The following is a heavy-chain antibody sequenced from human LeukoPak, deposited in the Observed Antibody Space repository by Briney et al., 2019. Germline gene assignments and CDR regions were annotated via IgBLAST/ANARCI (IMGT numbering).Heavy chain of an antibody. V-gene: IGHV1-69*04. CDR2: IIPSLDVA. CDR3: ARDHCSPGTCLGGH. Sequence: SVKVSCKASGDTFIPYTFSWVRQAPGQGLEWIGRIIPSLDVANYAQKFQGRVTLSVDRDTATIYMEVSSLRSEDTAIYYCARDHCSPGTCLGGHWGQGTLVTVSS. D-gene: IGHD2-15*01. CDR1: GDTFIPYT. J-gene: IGHJ4*02.